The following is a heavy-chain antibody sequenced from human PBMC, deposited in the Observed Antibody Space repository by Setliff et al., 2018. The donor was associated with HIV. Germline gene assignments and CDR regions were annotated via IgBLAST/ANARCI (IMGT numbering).Heavy chain of an antibody. Sequence: GASVKVSCKASGYTFTSYGISWVRQAPGQGLEWTGWISGYSGHTSYAQQIQGRVTMTTDTSMSTAYMELSGLTSDDTAVYYCARRVPHLDYWGQGTLVTVSS. D-gene: IGHD3-3*02. CDR3: ARRVPHLDY. J-gene: IGHJ4*02. V-gene: IGHV1-18*01. CDR2: ISGYSGHT. CDR1: GYTFTSYG.